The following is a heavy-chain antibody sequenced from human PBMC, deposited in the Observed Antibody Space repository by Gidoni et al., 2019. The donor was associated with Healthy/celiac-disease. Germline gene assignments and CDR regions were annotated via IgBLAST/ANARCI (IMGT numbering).Heavy chain of an antibody. CDR1: GGSIRSGGYY. CDR2: IYYSGST. J-gene: IGHJ4*02. V-gene: IGHV4-31*03. Sequence: QVQLQESGPGLVQPSQTLSLTCPVSGGSIRSGGYYWSWIRQHPGKGLEWIGYIYYSGSTYYNPSLKSRVTISVDTSKNQFSLKLSSVTAADTAVYYCARVGVTYGDYIGLRYYFDYWGQGTLVTVSS. CDR3: ARVGVTYGDYIGLRYYFDY. D-gene: IGHD4-17*01.